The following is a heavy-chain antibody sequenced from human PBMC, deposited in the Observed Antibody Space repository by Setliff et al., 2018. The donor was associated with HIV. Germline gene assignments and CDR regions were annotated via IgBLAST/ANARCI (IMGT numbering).Heavy chain of an antibody. J-gene: IGHJ4*02. CDR3: AAQDLDLVKYYYMDY. CDR2: LSSKGQV. CDR1: GGSISRSTHH. D-gene: IGHD2-21*01. V-gene: IGHV4-39*07. Sequence: PSETLSLTCAVYGGSISRSTHHWAWIRQPPGKGLEWIGALSSKGQVYYNPSLKSRVAISIDSSKNLFSLRLDSLTAADTAVYYCAAQDLDLVKYYYMDYWGPGALVTVSS.